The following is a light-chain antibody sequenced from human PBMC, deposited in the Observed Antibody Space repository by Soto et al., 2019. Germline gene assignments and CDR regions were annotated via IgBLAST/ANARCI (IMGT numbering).Light chain of an antibody. CDR3: CSYTSSSTPWV. Sequence: PDLTNPASGTSVDLQWSTITNTGTSSDVGGYNYVSWYQQRPGKAPKLMIYDVSDRPSGVSNRFSASKSGNTASLTISGLQAEDEADYYCCSYTSSSTPWVFGTGTKVTVL. J-gene: IGLJ1*01. CDR1: SSDVGGYNY. CDR2: DVS. V-gene: IGLV2-14*03.